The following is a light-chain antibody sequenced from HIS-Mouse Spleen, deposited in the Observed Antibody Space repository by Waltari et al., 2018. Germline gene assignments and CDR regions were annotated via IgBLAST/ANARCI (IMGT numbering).Light chain of an antibody. CDR3: SSYTSSSFNVV. CDR1: HIGSKS. CDR2: DDS. Sequence: SYVLTQPPSVSVAPGQTARITCGGNHIGSKSVHWYQQKPGQAPVLVVYDDSDRPSGSPELLSGSKSGNTASLTISGLQAEDEADYYCSSYTSSSFNVVFGGGTKLTVL. J-gene: IGLJ2*01. V-gene: IGLV3-21*02.